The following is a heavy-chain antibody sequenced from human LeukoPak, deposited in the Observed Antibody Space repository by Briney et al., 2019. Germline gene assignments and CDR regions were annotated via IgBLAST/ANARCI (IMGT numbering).Heavy chain of an antibody. J-gene: IGHJ1*01. CDR1: GGSFSGYY. D-gene: IGHD3-10*01. Sequence: SETLSLTCAVYGGSFSGYYWSWFRQPPGKGLEWIGEINHSGSTNYNPSLKRRVTISVDTSKNQFSLKLSSVTAADTAVYYCARGPWVDYYGSGSYYPEYFQHWGQGTLVTVSS. CDR2: INHSGST. V-gene: IGHV4-34*01. CDR3: ARGPWVDYYGSGSYYPEYFQH.